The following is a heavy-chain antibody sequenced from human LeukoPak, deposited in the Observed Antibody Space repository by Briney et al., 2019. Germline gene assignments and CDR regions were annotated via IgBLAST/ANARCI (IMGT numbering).Heavy chain of an antibody. J-gene: IGHJ4*02. CDR1: GFTFSSYS. V-gene: IGHV3-30*03. D-gene: IGHD1-26*01. Sequence: PGGSLRLSCAASGFTFSSYSMNWVRQAPGKGLEWVAVISYDGSNKYYADSVKGRFTISRDNSKNTLYLQMNSLRAEDTAVYYCARDREGYYFDYWGQGTLVTVSS. CDR2: ISYDGSNK. CDR3: ARDREGYYFDY.